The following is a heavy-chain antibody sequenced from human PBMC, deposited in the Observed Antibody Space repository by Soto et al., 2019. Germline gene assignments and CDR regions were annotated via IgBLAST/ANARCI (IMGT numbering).Heavy chain of an antibody. D-gene: IGHD6-6*01. CDR2: IYSGGST. J-gene: IGHJ6*02. V-gene: IGHV3-53*01. CDR1: GFTVSSNY. CDR3: AREGSSSSSYYYGMDV. Sequence: GGSLRLSCAASGFTVSSNYMSWVRQAPGKGLEWVSVIYSGGSTYYADSVKGRFTISRDNSKNTRYLQMNSLRAEDTAVYYCAREGSSSSSYYYGMDVWGQGTTVTVSS.